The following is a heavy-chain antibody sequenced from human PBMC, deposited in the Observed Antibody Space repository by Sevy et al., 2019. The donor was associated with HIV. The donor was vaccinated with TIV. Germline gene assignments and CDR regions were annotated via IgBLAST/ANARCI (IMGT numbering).Heavy chain of an antibody. CDR2: TSYDGSHK. CDR3: ARLANDYEFFHY. CDR1: GFIFSNFA. D-gene: IGHD3-16*01. Sequence: GGSLRLSCTVSGFIFSNFAMHWVRQAPGKGLEWVAVTSYDGSHKYYADSVKGRFTVSRDNSRNILSLEMSSLTRDDTAVYYCARLANDYEFFHYWGQGTLVTDSS. V-gene: IGHV3-30*04. J-gene: IGHJ1*01.